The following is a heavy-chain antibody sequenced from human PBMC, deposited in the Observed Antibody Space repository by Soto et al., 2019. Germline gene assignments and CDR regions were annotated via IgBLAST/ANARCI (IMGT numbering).Heavy chain of an antibody. CDR1: GFTFSSYA. CDR2: ISGSGGST. J-gene: IGHJ4*02. V-gene: IGHV3-23*01. CDR3: AKDRPRPIWFGELSLDY. Sequence: EVQLLESGGGLVQPGGSLRLSCAASGFTFSSYAMSWVRQAPGKGLEWVSAISGSGGSTYYADSVKGRFIISRDNSKNTLYLQMNSLRAEDTAVYYCAKDRPRPIWFGELSLDYWGQGTLVTVSS. D-gene: IGHD3-10*01.